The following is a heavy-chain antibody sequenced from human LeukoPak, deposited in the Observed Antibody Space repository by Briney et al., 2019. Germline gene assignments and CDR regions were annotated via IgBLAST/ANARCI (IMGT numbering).Heavy chain of an antibody. CDR2: IQHDGSEQ. CDR3: GKDRWIQQVANMRGSDY. D-gene: IGHD5-18*01. V-gene: IGHV3-7*01. CDR1: GFTFSNAW. Sequence: PGGSLRLSCADSGFTFSNAWMSWVRQARAKGLEWVANIQHDGSEQYYVDSVKGRFTISRDNTKKSLFLQINSLRAEDTAVYYCGKDRWIQQVANMRGSDYWGQGTLVTVSS. J-gene: IGHJ4*02.